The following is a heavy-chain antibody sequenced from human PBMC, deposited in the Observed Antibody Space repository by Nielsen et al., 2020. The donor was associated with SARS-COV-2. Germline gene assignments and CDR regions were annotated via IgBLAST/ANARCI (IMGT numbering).Heavy chain of an antibody. Sequence: ESLKISCAVYGGSFSGYYWSWIRQPPGKGLEWIGEINHSGSTNYNPSLKSRVTISVDTSKNQFSLKLSSVTAADTAVYYCARGRTTVAKWAYYYYYGMDVWGQGTTVTVSS. J-gene: IGHJ6*02. CDR1: GGSFSGYY. CDR2: INHSGST. CDR3: ARGRTTVAKWAYYYYYGMDV. V-gene: IGHV4-34*01. D-gene: IGHD4-11*01.